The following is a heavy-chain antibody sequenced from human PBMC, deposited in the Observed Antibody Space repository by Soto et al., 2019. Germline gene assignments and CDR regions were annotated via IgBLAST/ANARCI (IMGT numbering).Heavy chain of an antibody. V-gene: IGHV1-69*13. CDR3: VRPELKRGSSWFDT. Sequence: SVKVSCKASGGTFSSYGVTWVRQAPGQGLEWVGGINSFSETTNYAQRFQGRVTITADELTDTAYMELISLRSDDTAVYYCVRPELKRGSSWFDTWGQGTLVTVSS. J-gene: IGHJ5*02. CDR1: GGTFSSYG. CDR2: INSFSETT. D-gene: IGHD3-16*01.